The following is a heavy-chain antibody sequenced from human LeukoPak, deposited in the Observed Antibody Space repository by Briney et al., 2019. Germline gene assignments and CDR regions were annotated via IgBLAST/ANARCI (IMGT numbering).Heavy chain of an antibody. CDR1: GYTFTNYG. Sequence: ASVKVSCKASGYTFTNYGITWVRQAPGQGLEWVGLISAYSGNANYVQKLQGRVTMTTDTSTSTAYMELRSLTSDDTAVYYCGGERSHYFDYWGQGSLVTVSS. CDR3: GGERSHYFDY. J-gene: IGHJ4*02. D-gene: IGHD6-13*01. CDR2: ISAYSGNA. V-gene: IGHV1-18*01.